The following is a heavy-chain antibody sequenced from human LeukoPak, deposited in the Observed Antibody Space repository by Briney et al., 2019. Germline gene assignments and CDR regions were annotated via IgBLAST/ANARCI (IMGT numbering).Heavy chain of an antibody. J-gene: IGHJ4*02. CDR2: MYPNSGNT. CDR3: AYGGYSYGEFDY. Sequence: ASVKVSCKASGYTFTSYDINWVRQATGQGLEWMGWMYPNSGNTGYAQKFQGRVTMTRNTSISTAYMELSSLRSEDTAVYYCAYGGYSYGEFDYWGQGTLVTVSS. CDR1: GYTFTSYD. D-gene: IGHD5-18*01. V-gene: IGHV1-8*01.